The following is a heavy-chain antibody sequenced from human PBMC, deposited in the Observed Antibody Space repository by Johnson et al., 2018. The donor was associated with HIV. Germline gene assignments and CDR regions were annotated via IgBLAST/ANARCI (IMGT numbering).Heavy chain of an antibody. Sequence: QVQLVESGGGVVQPGMSLRLSCAASGFTFSSNAIHWVRQAPGKGLEWVAVISSDGTNTYYTYSVKGRFTISRDNTKTTVSLQMIILRPKDTGVYYCASGVTPRAPLRIWGQGTMVTVSS. CDR2: ISSDGTNT. CDR3: ASGVTPRAPLRI. J-gene: IGHJ3*02. V-gene: IGHV3-30*04. CDR1: GFTFSSNA. D-gene: IGHD2-21*02.